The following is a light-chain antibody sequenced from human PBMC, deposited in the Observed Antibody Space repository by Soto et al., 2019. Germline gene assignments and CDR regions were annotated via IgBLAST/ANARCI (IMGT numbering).Light chain of an antibody. J-gene: IGKJ2*01. Sequence: EVVLTQSPGTLSLSPGDRATVSCRASQTVHSSFFAWYQQKGGQAPRLLIYGTSNRAAGIPDRFSVHGSGTDFTLTIDGLEPEDFAMYFCQQHGGSPPYAFGRGTRLEI. CDR2: GTS. CDR1: QTVHSSF. CDR3: QQHGGSPPYA. V-gene: IGKV3-20*01.